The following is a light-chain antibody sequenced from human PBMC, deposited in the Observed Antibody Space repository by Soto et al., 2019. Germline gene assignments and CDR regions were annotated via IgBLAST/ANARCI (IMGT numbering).Light chain of an antibody. V-gene: IGKV1-5*01. J-gene: IGKJ2*01. Sequence: DIQMTQSPSTLSASVGDRVTITCRASQSISSWLAWYQQKPGKAPKLLIYDASNLESGVPSKFSGSGSGTDFTLTISSLQPADFATYYCQQYNSYLYTFGQGTKLEIK. CDR3: QQYNSYLYT. CDR1: QSISSW. CDR2: DAS.